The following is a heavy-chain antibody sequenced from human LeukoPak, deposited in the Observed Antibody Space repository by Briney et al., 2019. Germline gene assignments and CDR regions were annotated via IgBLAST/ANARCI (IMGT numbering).Heavy chain of an antibody. CDR1: GGSISSYY. CDR2: IYTSGST. D-gene: IGHD5-12*01. Sequence: SETLSLTCTVSGGSISSYYCNWIRQPAGKGLEWIGRIYTSGSTNYNPSLKSRVTMSVDTSKNQFSLKLTSVTAADTAVNYCAVDREWLLDYWGQGTLVTVSS. J-gene: IGHJ4*02. CDR3: AVDREWLLDY. V-gene: IGHV4-4*07.